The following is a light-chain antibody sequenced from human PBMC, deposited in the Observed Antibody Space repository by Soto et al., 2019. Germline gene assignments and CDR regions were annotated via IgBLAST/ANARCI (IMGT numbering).Light chain of an antibody. Sequence: QSVLTQAPSASGTPGQRVSLSCSGRTSNIGTNTVNWYQQLPGTAPKLLIYTNDQRPSGIPDRFSGSKSGTSASLAINGLQSEDEADYYCAAWDASVNGPVFGGGTKLTVL. V-gene: IGLV1-44*01. CDR3: AAWDASVNGPV. CDR2: TND. J-gene: IGLJ3*02. CDR1: TSNIGTNT.